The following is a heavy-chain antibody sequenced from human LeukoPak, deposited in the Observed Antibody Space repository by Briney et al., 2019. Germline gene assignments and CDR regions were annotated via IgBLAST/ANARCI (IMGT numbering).Heavy chain of an antibody. CDR2: IIPIFGTA. Sequence: GASVKVSCKASGGTFSSYAISWVRQAPGQGLEWMGGIIPIFGTANYAQKFQGRVTITADKSTSTAYMELSSLRSEDTAVYYCAREGLDSSGSYGDYWGQGTLVTVSS. D-gene: IGHD3-22*01. CDR3: AREGLDSSGSYGDY. J-gene: IGHJ4*02. CDR1: GGTFSSYA. V-gene: IGHV1-69*06.